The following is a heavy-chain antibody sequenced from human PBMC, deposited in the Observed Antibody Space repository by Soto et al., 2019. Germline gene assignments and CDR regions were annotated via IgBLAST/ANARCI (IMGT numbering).Heavy chain of an antibody. V-gene: IGHV1-18*01. J-gene: IGHJ5*02. CDR2: ISAYNGNT. CDR3: ARVQSGYLGDHWFDP. CDR1: GYTFTSYG. Sequence: GASVKVSCKASGYTFTSYGISWVRQAPGQGLEWMGWISAYNGNTNYAQKLQGRVTMTTDTSTSTAYMELRSLRSDDTAVYYCARVQSGYLGDHWFDPWGQGTLVTVSS. D-gene: IGHD3-22*01.